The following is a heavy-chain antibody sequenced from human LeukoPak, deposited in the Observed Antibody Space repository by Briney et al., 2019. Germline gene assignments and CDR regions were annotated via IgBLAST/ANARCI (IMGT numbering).Heavy chain of an antibody. J-gene: IGHJ4*02. V-gene: IGHV3-23*01. D-gene: IGHD1-1*01. Sequence: PGGSLRLSCAASGFTFSSYSMSWVRQAPGKGLEWVSSISGSGGRIDYADSVKGRFTISRDNSKNTLSLQMNGLTAEDTAVYYCAKNPRLEGWIYFDSWGQGILVTASS. CDR3: AKNPRLEGWIYFDS. CDR2: ISGSGGRI. CDR1: GFTFSSYS.